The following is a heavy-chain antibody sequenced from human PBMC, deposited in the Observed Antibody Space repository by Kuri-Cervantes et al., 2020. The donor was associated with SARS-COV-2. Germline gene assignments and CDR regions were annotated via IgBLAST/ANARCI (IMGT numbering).Heavy chain of an antibody. Sequence: GSLRLSCTVSGGSISSYYWSWIRQPPGKGLEWIGYIYYSGSTNYNPSLKSRVTISVDTSKNQFSLKLSSVTAADTAVYYCARDHKGSYGDYWGQGTLVTVSS. V-gene: IGHV4-59*01. D-gene: IGHD1-26*01. CDR1: GGSISSYY. CDR2: IYYSGST. J-gene: IGHJ4*02. CDR3: ARDHKGSYGDY.